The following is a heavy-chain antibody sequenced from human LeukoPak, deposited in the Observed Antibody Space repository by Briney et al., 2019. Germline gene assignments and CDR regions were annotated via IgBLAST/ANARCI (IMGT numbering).Heavy chain of an antibody. CDR2: INVDETTT. D-gene: IGHD5-18*01. CDR3: ARSQQGYSYGLN. Sequence: PGGSLRLSCAASGFTFSDYWMHWVRQAPGKGLVWVSRINVDETTTVSADSVKGRFTISRDNAKNTVYLQMNKLRAEDTAVYYCARSQQGYSYGLNWGQGTLVTVSS. CDR1: GFTFSDYW. J-gene: IGHJ4*02. V-gene: IGHV3-74*01.